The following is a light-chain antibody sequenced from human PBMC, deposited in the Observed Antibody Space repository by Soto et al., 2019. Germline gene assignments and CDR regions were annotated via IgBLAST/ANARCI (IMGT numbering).Light chain of an antibody. V-gene: IGLV4-69*01. J-gene: IGLJ2*01. CDR1: SGHSSYA. CDR3: QTWGTGIYVV. Sequence: QLVLTQSPSAYASLGASVKLTCTLSSGHSSYAIAWHQQQPEKGPRYLMKLNSDGSHSKGDGIPDRFSGSSSGAERYLTISSLQSEDEADYYCQTWGTGIYVVFGGGTKLTV. CDR2: LNSDGSH.